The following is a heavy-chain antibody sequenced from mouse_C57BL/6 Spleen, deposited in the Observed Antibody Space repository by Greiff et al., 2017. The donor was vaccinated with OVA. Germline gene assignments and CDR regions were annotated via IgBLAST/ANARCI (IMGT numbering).Heavy chain of an antibody. CDR1: GYTFTDYY. Sequence: EVQLQQSGPVLVKPGASVKMSCKASGYTFTDYYMNWVKQSHGKSLEWIGVINPYNGGTSYNQKFKGKATLTVDKSSSTAYMELNSLTSEDSAVYYCARPLAPQATWAWFAYWGQGTLVTVSA. D-gene: IGHD3-2*02. V-gene: IGHV1-19*01. J-gene: IGHJ3*01. CDR2: INPYNGGT. CDR3: ARPLAPQATWAWFAY.